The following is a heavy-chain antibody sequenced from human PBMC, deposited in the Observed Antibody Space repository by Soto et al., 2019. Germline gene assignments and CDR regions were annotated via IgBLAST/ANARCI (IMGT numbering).Heavy chain of an antibody. Sequence: QVQLQESGPGLVKPSGTLSLTCAVSGGSISSSNWWSWVRQPPGKGLEWIGEIYHSGSTNYNPSPQGRVTISVDKSQNQFPLKLSSVTAADTAVYYCASVRGGYYHAMDVWGQGTTVPVSS. CDR2: IYHSGST. D-gene: IGHD3-10*02. CDR3: ASVRGGYYHAMDV. V-gene: IGHV4-4*02. CDR1: GGSISSSNW. J-gene: IGHJ6*02.